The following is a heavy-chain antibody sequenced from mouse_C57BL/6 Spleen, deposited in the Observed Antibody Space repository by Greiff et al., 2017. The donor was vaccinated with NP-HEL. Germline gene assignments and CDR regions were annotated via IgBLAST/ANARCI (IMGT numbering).Heavy chain of an antibody. CDR2: IYPRSGNT. D-gene: IGHD1-1*01. CDR1: GYTFTSYG. J-gene: IGHJ1*03. Sequence: VMLVESGAELARPGASVKLSCKASGYTFTSYGISWVKQRTGQGLEWIGEIYPRSGNTYYNEKFKGKATLTADKSSSTAYMELRSLTSEDSAVYFCARNYYGSSPGYWYFDVWGTGTTVTVSS. V-gene: IGHV1-81*01. CDR3: ARNYYGSSPGYWYFDV.